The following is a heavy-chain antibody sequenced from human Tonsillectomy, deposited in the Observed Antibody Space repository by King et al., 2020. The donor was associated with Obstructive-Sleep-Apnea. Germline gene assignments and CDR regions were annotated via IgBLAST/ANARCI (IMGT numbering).Heavy chain of an antibody. CDR1: GYTFTSYA. D-gene: IGHD4-17*01. Sequence: QLVQSGAEVKKPGASVKVSCKASGYTFTSYAVTWVRQAPGQGLEWMGWISVYNGDTKYARKFQGRVTMTTDTSTSTAYMELSSLKSDDTAAYYFARDSNPHYGDYPYGMDVWGQGTTVTVSS. J-gene: IGHJ6*02. V-gene: IGHV1-18*04. CDR2: ISVYNGDT. CDR3: ARDSNPHYGDYPYGMDV.